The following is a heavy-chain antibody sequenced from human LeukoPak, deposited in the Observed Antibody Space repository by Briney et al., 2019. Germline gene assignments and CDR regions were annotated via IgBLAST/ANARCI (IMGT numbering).Heavy chain of an antibody. CDR1: GFTFSSYA. CDR2: ISGSAATT. V-gene: IGHV3-23*01. J-gene: IGHJ6*04. Sequence: GGSLRLSCAASGFTFSSYAMSWVRQAQGEGLEWVSAISGSAATTFYADSVEGRFTISRDNSKNTLYLQMNSLRAEDTAVYYCAELGITMIGGVWGKGTTVTISS. D-gene: IGHD3-10*02. CDR3: AELGITMIGGV.